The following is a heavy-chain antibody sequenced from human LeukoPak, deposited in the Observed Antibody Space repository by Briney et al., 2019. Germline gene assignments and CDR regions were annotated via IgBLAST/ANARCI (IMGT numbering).Heavy chain of an antibody. CDR3: AREHDAFDI. Sequence: GGSLRLSCAASGFTFSSYAMHWVRQAPGKGLEWVAVISYDGSNKYYADSVKGRFTISRDNSKNTLYLQMNSLRAEDTAVYHCAREHDAFDIWGQGTMVTVSS. CDR1: GFTFSSYA. V-gene: IGHV3-30-3*01. J-gene: IGHJ3*02. CDR2: ISYDGSNK.